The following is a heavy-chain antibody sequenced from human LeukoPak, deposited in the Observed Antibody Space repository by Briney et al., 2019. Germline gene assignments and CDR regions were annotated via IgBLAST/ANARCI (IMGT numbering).Heavy chain of an antibody. CDR1: GFSFSSYA. CDR3: AKPFPRDGYNFVY. D-gene: IGHD5-24*01. J-gene: IGHJ4*02. Sequence: PGGSLRLSCAASGFSFSSYAMSWVRQAPGKGPEWVSAISGSGGSTYYADSVKGRFTISRDNSKNTLYLQMNSLRAEDTAVYYCAKPFPRDGYNFVYWGQGTLVTVPS. CDR2: ISGSGGST. V-gene: IGHV3-23*01.